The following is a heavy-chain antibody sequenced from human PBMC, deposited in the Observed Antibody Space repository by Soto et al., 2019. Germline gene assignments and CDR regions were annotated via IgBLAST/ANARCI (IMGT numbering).Heavy chain of an antibody. D-gene: IGHD6-19*01. V-gene: IGHV3-23*01. CDR3: AKRAHGLDFDY. CDR1: GFTFSSYA. Sequence: EVQLLESGGGLVQPGGSLRLSCAASGFTFSSYAMNWVRQAPGKGLEWVSVISGSGGSTYYADSVKGRFTISRDNSKNTVYLQMKSLRAEDAGVYYCAKRAHGLDFDYWGQGAVVTVSA. CDR2: ISGSGGST. J-gene: IGHJ4*02.